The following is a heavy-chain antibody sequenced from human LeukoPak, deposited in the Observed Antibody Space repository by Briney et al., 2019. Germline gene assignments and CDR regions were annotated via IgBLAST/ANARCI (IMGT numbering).Heavy chain of an antibody. D-gene: IGHD4-17*01. V-gene: IGHV1-8*01. CDR2: MNPNSGNT. Sequence: GASVKVSCKASGYTFTSYDIHWVRQATGQGLEWMGWMNPNSGNTGYAQKFQGRVTMTRNTSISTAYMELSSLRSEDTAVYYCARDGDYGDYNAFDIWGQGTMVTVSS. CDR3: ARDGDYGDYNAFDI. CDR1: GYTFTSYD. J-gene: IGHJ3*02.